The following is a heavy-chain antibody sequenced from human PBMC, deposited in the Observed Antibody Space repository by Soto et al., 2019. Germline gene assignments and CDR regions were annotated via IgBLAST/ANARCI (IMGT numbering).Heavy chain of an antibody. CDR2: IIPIFGTA. J-gene: IGHJ4*02. V-gene: IGHV1-69*06. CDR1: GGTFSSYA. Sequence: GASVKVSCKASGGTFSSYAISWVRQAPGQGLEWMGGIIPIFGTANYAQKFQGRATITADKSTSTAYMELSSLRSEDTAVYYCARDAIFGVVTTYYFDYWGQGTLVTVSS. CDR3: ARDAIFGVVTTYYFDY. D-gene: IGHD3-3*01.